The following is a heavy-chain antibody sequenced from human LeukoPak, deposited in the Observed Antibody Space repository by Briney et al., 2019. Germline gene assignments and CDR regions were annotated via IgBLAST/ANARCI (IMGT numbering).Heavy chain of an antibody. CDR2: ISGSGGST. J-gene: IGHJ4*02. D-gene: IGHD6-19*01. V-gene: IGHV3-23*01. Sequence: GGSLRLSCAASGFTFSSYAMSWVRQAPGKGLEWVSAISGSGGSTYYADSVKGRFAISRDNAKNSLYLQMNSLRAEDTAVYYCARGGWLCDYWGQGTLVTVSS. CDR1: GFTFSSYA. CDR3: ARGGWLCDY.